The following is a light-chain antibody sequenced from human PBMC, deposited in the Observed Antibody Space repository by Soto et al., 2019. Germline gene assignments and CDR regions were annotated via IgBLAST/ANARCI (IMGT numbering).Light chain of an antibody. CDR2: DAS. Sequence: VVSQSAVTLSVSPGERATLSCRASQSVSSNLAWYQQKPGQAPRLLISDASTRATGIPARFSGSGSGTEFTLTISSLGSEDFAVYFCQQYNKWPLTFGQGTKVDIK. V-gene: IGKV3-15*01. J-gene: IGKJ1*01. CDR1: QSVSSN. CDR3: QQYNKWPLT.